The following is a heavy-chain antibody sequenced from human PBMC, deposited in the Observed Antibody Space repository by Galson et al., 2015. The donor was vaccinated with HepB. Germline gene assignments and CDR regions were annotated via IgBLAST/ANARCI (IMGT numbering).Heavy chain of an antibody. J-gene: IGHJ4*02. V-gene: IGHV3-66*01. CDR1: GFTVSSNY. CDR2: IYSGGST. CDR3: ASVVGATRYYYFDY. D-gene: IGHD1-26*01. Sequence: SLRLSCAASGFTVSSNYMSWVRQAPGKGLEWVSVIYSGGSTYYADSVKGRFTISRDNSRNTLYLQMNSLRAEDTAVYYCASVVGATRYYYFDYWGQGTLVTVSS.